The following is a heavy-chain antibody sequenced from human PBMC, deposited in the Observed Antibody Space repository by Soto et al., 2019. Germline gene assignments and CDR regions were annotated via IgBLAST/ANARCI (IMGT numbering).Heavy chain of an antibody. Sequence: EVQLLESGGGLVQPGGSLRLSCAASGFTFSSYAMSWVRQAPGKGLEWVSAISGSGGYTYYADSVKGRFTISRDNSKNTLYLQMNSLGAEDTAVYYCARPQLEQLVRDYYGMDVWGQGTTVTVSS. CDR1: GFTFSSYA. CDR3: ARPQLEQLVRDYYGMDV. J-gene: IGHJ6*02. D-gene: IGHD6-13*01. CDR2: ISGSGGYT. V-gene: IGHV3-23*01.